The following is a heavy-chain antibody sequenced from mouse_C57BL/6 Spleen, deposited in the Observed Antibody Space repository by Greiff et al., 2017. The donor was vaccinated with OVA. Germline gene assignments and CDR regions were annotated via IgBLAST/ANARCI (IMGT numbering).Heavy chain of an antibody. V-gene: IGHV1-78*01. J-gene: IGHJ1*03. CDR3: ARAVVATDWYFDV. CDR2: IYPRDGST. CDR1: GYTFTDHT. D-gene: IGHD1-1*01. Sequence: VQLQESDAELVKPGASVKISCKVSGYTFTDHTIHWMKQRPEQGLEWIGYIYPRDGSTKYNEKFKGKATLTADKSSSTAYMQLNSLTSEDSAVYFCARAVVATDWYFDVWGTGTTVTVSS.